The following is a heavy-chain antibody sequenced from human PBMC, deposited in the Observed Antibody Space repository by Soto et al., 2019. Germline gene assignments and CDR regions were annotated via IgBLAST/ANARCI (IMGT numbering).Heavy chain of an antibody. J-gene: IGHJ4*02. CDR1: GFTFSSYA. Sequence: GGSLRLSCAASGFTFSSYAMHWVRQAPGKGLEWVAVISYDGSNKYYADSVKGRFTISRDNSKNTLYLQMNSLRAEDTAVYYCARGTALPGPHGWGQGTLVTVSS. D-gene: IGHD4-17*01. CDR2: ISYDGSNK. V-gene: IGHV3-30-3*01. CDR3: ARGTALPGPHG.